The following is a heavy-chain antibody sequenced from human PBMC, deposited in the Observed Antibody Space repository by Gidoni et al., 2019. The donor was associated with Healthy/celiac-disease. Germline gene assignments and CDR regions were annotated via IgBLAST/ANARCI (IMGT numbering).Heavy chain of an antibody. CDR1: GYTSPGYD. CDR2: IDPNSGGT. CDR3: AGGNWDPSRATNWYFDY. V-gene: IGHV1-2*04. Sequence: QVQLVQSGAEVKKPGASVKGSCKASGYTSPGYDMHWVRQAPGPGLGWMGWIDPNSGGTNYAQKFQGWVTMTRDTSISTAYMELSRLRSDDTAVYYCAGGNWDPSRATNWYFDYWGQGTLVTVSS. D-gene: IGHD7-27*01. J-gene: IGHJ4*02.